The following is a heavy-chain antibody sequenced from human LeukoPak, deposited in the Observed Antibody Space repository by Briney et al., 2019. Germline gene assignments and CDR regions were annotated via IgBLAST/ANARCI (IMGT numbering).Heavy chain of an antibody. J-gene: IGHJ3*01. CDR1: GFTFSDYY. Sequence: GGSPRLSCAASGFTFSDYYMSWIRQAPGKGLEWVSYISSSGSTIYYADSVKGRFTISRDNSRNTLHLQMNSLRAEDTAVYYCAKGGGRPLDDAFDVWGQGTMVTVSS. CDR2: ISSSGSTI. CDR3: AKGGGRPLDDAFDV. V-gene: IGHV3-11*01.